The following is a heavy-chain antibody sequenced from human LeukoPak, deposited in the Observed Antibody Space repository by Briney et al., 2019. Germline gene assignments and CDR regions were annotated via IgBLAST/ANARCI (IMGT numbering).Heavy chain of an antibody. CDR3: ARAYRRITGTTRPHYYYYYMDV. Sequence: SVKVPCKASGGTFSSYAISWVRQAPGQGLEWMGGIIPIFGTANYAQKFQGRVTITADKSTSTAYMELSSLRSEDTAVYYCARAYRRITGTTRPHYYYYYMDVWGKGTTVTVSS. D-gene: IGHD1-7*01. CDR1: GGTFSSYA. CDR2: IIPIFGTA. V-gene: IGHV1-69*06. J-gene: IGHJ6*03.